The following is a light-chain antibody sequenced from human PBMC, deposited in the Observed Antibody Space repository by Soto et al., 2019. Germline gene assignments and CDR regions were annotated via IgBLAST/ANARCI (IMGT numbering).Light chain of an antibody. J-gene: IGLJ1*01. CDR2: HVT. CDR3: SSYSTSSTHYV. Sequence: QSALTQPASVSGSPGQSITISCTGTSGDVGAYNYVSWYQQLPGKAPKLMIYHVTSRPSGISNRFSGSKSGNTASLTISGLQAEDEAEYYSSSYSTSSTHYVFGTGTKLTVL. CDR1: SGDVGAYNY. V-gene: IGLV2-14*03.